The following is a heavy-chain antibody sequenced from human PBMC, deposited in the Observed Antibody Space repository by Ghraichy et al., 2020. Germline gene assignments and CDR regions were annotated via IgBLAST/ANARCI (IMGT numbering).Heavy chain of an antibody. CDR3: AKEEKDAYNWPFDYWGPFDY. D-gene: IGHD5-24*01. CDR2: ISGSGGRT. CDR1: GFTFSSYA. J-gene: IGHJ4*02. V-gene: IGHV3-23*01. Sequence: SCAASGFTFSSYAMSWVRQAPGKGLEWVSAISGSGGRTYYADSVKGRFTVSRDNSKNTLYLQINSLRAEDTALYYCAKEEKDAYNWPFDYWGPFDYWGQGTLVTASS.